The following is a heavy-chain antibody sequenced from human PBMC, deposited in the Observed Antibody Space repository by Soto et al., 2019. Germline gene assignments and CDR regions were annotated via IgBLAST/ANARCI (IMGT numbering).Heavy chain of an antibody. J-gene: IGHJ6*02. CDR2: MNSDGSSI. V-gene: IGHV3-74*03. CDR3: AKSATYYYQYGMDV. Sequence: EVQLVESGGGLVQPGGSLRLSCAASGFTFSSYWMHWVRQVPGKGLVWISRMNSDGSSITYADSVKGRFTISRDNAXNTLYLQMNSLRAEDTAVYYCAKSATYYYQYGMDVWGQGTTVTVSS. D-gene: IGHD2-15*01. CDR1: GFTFSSYW.